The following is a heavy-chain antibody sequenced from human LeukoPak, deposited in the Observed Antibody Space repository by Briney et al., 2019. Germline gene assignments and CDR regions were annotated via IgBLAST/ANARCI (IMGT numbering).Heavy chain of an antibody. J-gene: IGHJ6*02. Sequence: GGSLRLSCAASGFTFTSYAMSWVRQAPGKGLEWVSTISDSSDRTYYADSVKGRFTISRDNSKDTLYLQMNSLRAEDTAVYSCALCRLPFYGMDVWGQGTTVTVSS. CDR3: ALCRLPFYGMDV. V-gene: IGHV3-23*01. CDR2: ISDSSDRT. CDR1: GFTFTSYA. D-gene: IGHD2-2*01.